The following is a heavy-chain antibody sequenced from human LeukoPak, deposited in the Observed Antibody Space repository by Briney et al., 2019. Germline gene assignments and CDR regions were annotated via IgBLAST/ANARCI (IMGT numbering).Heavy chain of an antibody. CDR3: ARGRGSAGGFDP. V-gene: IGHV4-59*02. D-gene: IGHD3-16*01. J-gene: IGHJ5*02. CDR2: IYNSGST. CDR1: GGSVSSNY. Sequence: SETLSLTCSVSGGSVSSNYWSWIRRPPGKGLEWIGNIYNSGSTNYNPSLKSRVTISVDTSKNLLSLKLTSVTAADTAVYYCARGRGSAGGFDPWGQGTLVTVSS.